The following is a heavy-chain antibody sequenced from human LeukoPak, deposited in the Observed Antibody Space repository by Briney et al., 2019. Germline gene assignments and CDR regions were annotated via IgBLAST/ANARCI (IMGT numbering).Heavy chain of an antibody. J-gene: IGHJ4*02. V-gene: IGHV3-49*04. CDR2: IRGKAYGGTT. CDR3: TRRVGNSGWYYFDY. CDR1: GFTFSNAW. Sequence: PGGSLRLSCAASGFTFSNAWMSWVRQAPGKGLEWVGFIRGKAYGGTTEYAASVKGRFTISRDDSKSIAYLQMNSLKTEDTAVYYCTRRVGNSGWYYFDYWGQGTLVTVSS. D-gene: IGHD6-19*01.